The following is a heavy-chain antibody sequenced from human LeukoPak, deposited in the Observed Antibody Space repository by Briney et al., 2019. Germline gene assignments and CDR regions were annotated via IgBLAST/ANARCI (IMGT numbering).Heavy chain of an antibody. CDR2: ISGSGGGT. J-gene: IGHJ4*02. CDR1: GFTFSSHA. V-gene: IGHV3-23*01. Sequence: ECPLRLSCAATGFTFSSHAMSWVRQAPGKRLEWVSAISGSGGGTYYADSVKGRFTFSRDNSKTPMLLQMNSLRAEDTGVYYCAKEDNYDILTGYDIGIRTIDYWGQGTLVSVSS. CDR3: AKEDNYDILTGYDIGIRTIDY. D-gene: IGHD3-9*01.